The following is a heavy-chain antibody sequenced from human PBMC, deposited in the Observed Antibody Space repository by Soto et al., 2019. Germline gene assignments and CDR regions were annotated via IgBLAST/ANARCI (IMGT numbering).Heavy chain of an antibody. D-gene: IGHD1-26*01. CDR3: ARDHGGATDY. J-gene: IGHJ4*02. Sequence: PGGSLRLSCSASGFTFSSYAMYWVRQSPGKGLEYVSVVSSNGGSTYYAPSVKGRFTISRDSSKNTLSLQMSSLRAEDTAVYYCARDHGGATDYWGQGTLVTVSS. CDR1: GFTFSSYA. V-gene: IGHV3-64*04. CDR2: VSSNGGST.